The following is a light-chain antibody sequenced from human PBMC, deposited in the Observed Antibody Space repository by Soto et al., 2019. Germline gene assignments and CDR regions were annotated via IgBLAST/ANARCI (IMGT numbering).Light chain of an antibody. CDR2: GAS. Sequence: EIVLTQSPGTLSLSPGERATLSCRASQSVSSSYLAWYQQKPGQAPRLLIYGASTRVTGIPARFSGSASGTGFTLTIGSLQSEDFAVYYCQQYNTWPRSFGGGTKVDIK. J-gene: IGKJ4*01. V-gene: IGKV3-15*01. CDR3: QQYNTWPRS. CDR1: QSVSSSY.